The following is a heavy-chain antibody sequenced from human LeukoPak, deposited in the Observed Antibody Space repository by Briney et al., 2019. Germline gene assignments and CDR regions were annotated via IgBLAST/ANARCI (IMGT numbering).Heavy chain of an antibody. CDR2: INHSGST. D-gene: IGHD3/OR15-3a*01. J-gene: IGHJ4*02. V-gene: IGHV4-34*01. CDR1: GGSFSGYY. CDR3: ARYRWTHLYYFDY. Sequence: SETLSLTCAVYGGSFSGYYWSWLRQPPGKGLEWIGEINHSGSTNYNPSLKSRVTISVDTSKNQFSLKLSSVTAADTAVYYCARYRWTHLYYFDYWGQGTLVTVSS.